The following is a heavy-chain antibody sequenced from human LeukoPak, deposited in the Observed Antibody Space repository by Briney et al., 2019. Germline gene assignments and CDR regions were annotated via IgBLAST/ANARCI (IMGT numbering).Heavy chain of an antibody. V-gene: IGHV3-30-3*01. D-gene: IGHD1-26*01. CDR2: ISYDGTKT. CDR3: ARDRAFSGSYLGYYYGMDV. Sequence: GGSLRLSCSASGFTFTSYAMHWVRQAPGKGLEWVAIISYDGTKTYYAASVTGRFSISRDNSKNTLYVQMNSLTTEDTAVYYCARDRAFSGSYLGYYYGMDVWGQGTTVTVSS. CDR1: GFTFTSYA. J-gene: IGHJ6*02.